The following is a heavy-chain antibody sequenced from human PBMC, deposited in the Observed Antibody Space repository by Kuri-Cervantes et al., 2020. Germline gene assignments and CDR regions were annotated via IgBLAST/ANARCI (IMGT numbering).Heavy chain of an antibody. CDR1: GFTFSSYA. Sequence: LSLTCAASGFTFSSYAMSWVRQAPGKGLEWVSAISGSGGSTYYADSVKGRFTISRDNSKNTLYLQMNSLRAEDTAVYYCAKDPFVVVPAAHDYWGQGTLATVSS. V-gene: IGHV3-23*01. CDR3: AKDPFVVVPAAHDY. J-gene: IGHJ4*02. CDR2: ISGSGGST. D-gene: IGHD2-2*01.